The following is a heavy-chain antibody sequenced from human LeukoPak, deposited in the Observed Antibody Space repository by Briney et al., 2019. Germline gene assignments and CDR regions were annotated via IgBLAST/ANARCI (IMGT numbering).Heavy chain of an antibody. D-gene: IGHD2-21*01. CDR1: GYTFTSYG. J-gene: IGHJ1*01. CDR3: ARLADAEYFQH. CDR2: ISAYNGNT. V-gene: IGHV1-18*04. Sequence: ASVTVSCKASGYTFTSYGNSWVRQAPGQGLEWMGWISAYNGNTNYAQKLQGRVTMTTDTSTSTAYMELRSLRSDDTAVYYCARLADAEYFQHWGQGTLVTVSS.